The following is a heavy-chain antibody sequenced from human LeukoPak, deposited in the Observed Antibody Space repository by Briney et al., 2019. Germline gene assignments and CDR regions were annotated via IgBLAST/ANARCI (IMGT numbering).Heavy chain of an antibody. CDR3: ARDSGYCSSTGCYVHYFDY. CDR2: ISSSGSTI. CDR1: GFTFSDYY. J-gene: IGHJ4*02. Sequence: GGSLRLSCAASGFTFSDYYMSWIRQAPGKGLEWVSYISSSGSTIYYADSVKGRFTISRDNAKNSLYLQMNSLRAEDTAVYYCARDSGYCSSTGCYVHYFDYWGQGTLVTVSS. D-gene: IGHD2-2*01. V-gene: IGHV3-11*04.